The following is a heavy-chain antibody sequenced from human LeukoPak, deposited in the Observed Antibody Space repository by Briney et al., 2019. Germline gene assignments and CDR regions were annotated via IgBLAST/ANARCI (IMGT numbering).Heavy chain of an antibody. CDR3: ATDAGYSSGWSFDY. D-gene: IGHD6-19*01. V-gene: IGHV4-59*01. Sequence: TSETLSLTCSVSGDSISNYYWNWIRQSPGKGLGWIGHIFVGGSTNHNPSLKSRVTISVDTSRNQFFLNLASVTAADTAVYYCATDAGYSSGWSFDYWGQGTLVTVSS. CDR2: IFVGGST. J-gene: IGHJ4*02. CDR1: GDSISNYY.